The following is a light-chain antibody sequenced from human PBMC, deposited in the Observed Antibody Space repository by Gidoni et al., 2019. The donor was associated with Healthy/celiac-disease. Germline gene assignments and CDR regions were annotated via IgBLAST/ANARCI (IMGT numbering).Light chain of an antibody. CDR1: QSVSSSY. CDR2: GAS. J-gene: IGKJ1*01. Sequence: GTLSLSPGERATVSCRASQSVSSSYLAWYQQKPGQAPRLLIYGASSRATGIPDRFSGSGSGTDFTLTISRLEPEDFAVYYCQQYGSSRTFGQGTKVEIK. CDR3: QQYGSSRT. V-gene: IGKV3-20*01.